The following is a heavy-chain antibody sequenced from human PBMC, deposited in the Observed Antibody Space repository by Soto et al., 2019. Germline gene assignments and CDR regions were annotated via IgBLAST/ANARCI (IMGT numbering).Heavy chain of an antibody. CDR2: INPTSGGT. D-gene: IGHD3-10*01. J-gene: IGHJ4*02. CDR1: GYPFINYY. CDR3: ATSGAGAFDN. Sequence: GASVKVYYKAGGYPFINYYMHCVRQAPGQGLEGIGWINPTSGGTNYAQKFQGRVTMTRDTSISTAYMELRRLTTDDTAVYYCATSGAGAFDNWGQGSMFTVSS. V-gene: IGHV1-2*02.